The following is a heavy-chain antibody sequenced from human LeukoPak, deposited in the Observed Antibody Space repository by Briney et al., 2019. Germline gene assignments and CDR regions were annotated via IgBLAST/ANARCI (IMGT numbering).Heavy chain of an antibody. CDR1: GFTFSDYY. V-gene: IGHV3-11*05. CDR2: ISSSSSYR. J-gene: IGHJ4*02. Sequence: GGSLRLSCAASGFTFSDYYMSWIRQAPGKGLEWVSYISSSSSYRNYADSVKGRFTISRDNAKNSLYLQMNSLRAEDTAVYYCARDAQDSGTYMDYWGQGTLVTVSS. CDR3: ARDAQDSGTYMDY. D-gene: IGHD6-13*01.